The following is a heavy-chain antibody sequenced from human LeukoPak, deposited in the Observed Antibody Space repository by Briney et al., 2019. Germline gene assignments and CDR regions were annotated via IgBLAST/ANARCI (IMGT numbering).Heavy chain of an antibody. D-gene: IGHD1-26*01. V-gene: IGHV1-69*04. CDR1: GGTFSSYA. Sequence: GASVKVSCKASGGTFSSYAISWVRQAPGQGLEWMGRIIPILGIANYAQKFQGRVTITADESTSTAYMELSSLRSEDTAVYYCARGGRGQWELPDYYYMDVWGKGTTVTVSS. J-gene: IGHJ6*03. CDR2: IIPILGIA. CDR3: ARGGRGQWELPDYYYMDV.